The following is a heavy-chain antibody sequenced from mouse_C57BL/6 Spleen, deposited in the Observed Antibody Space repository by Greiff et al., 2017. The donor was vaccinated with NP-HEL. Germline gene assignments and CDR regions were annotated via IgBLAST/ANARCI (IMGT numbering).Heavy chain of an antibody. D-gene: IGHD1-1*01. Sequence: QVQLQQPGAELVRPGSSVKLSCKASGYTFTSYWMHWVKQRPIQGLEWIGNIDPSDSETHYNQKFKDKATLTVDKSSSTAYMQLSSLTSEDSAVYYCAGYYGSSLAYWAKGLWSLSLQ. J-gene: IGHJ3*01. CDR1: GYTFTSYW. V-gene: IGHV1-52*01. CDR2: IDPSDSET. CDR3: AGYYGSSLAY.